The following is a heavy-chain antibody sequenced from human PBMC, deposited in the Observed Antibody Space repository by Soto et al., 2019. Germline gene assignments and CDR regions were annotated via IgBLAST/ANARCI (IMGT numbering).Heavy chain of an antibody. D-gene: IGHD3-9*01. CDR2: INPSGGST. CDR1: GYTFTNFY. Sequence: ASVKVSCKASGYTFTNFYIHWVRQAPGQGLEWMGIINPSGGSTTYAQKFQGRFTISRDNAKNPLYLQMNSLRAEDTAVYYCARDPTLRYFDWPPPYFDYWGQGTLVTVSS. CDR3: ARDPTLRYFDWPPPYFDY. J-gene: IGHJ4*02. V-gene: IGHV1-46*01.